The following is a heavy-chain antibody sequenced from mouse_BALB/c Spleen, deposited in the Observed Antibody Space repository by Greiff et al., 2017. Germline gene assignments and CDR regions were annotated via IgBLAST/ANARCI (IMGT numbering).Heavy chain of an antibody. CDR2: ISDGGSYT. CDR1: GFTFSDYY. J-gene: IGHJ3*01. V-gene: IGHV5-4*02. CDR3: ARSSYDYDGAWFAY. D-gene: IGHD2-4*01. Sequence: EVHLVESGGGLVKPGGSLKLSCAASGFTFSDYYMYWVRQTPEKRLEWVATISDGGSYTYYPDSVKGRFTISRDNAKNNLYLQMSSLKSEDTAMYYCARSSYDYDGAWFAYWGQGTLVTVSA.